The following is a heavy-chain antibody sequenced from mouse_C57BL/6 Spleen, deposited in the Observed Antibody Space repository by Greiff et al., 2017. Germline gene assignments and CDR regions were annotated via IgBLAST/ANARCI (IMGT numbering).Heavy chain of an antibody. V-gene: IGHV1-64*01. Sequence: QVQLKQPGAELVKPGASVKLSCKASGYTFTSYWMHWVKQRPGQGLEWIGMIHPNSGSTNYNEKFKSKATLTVDKSSSTAYMQLSSLTSEDSAVYYCARYGYHWYFDVWGTGTTVTVSS. J-gene: IGHJ1*03. CDR1: GYTFTSYW. CDR2: IHPNSGST. CDR3: ARYGYHWYFDV. D-gene: IGHD2-2*01.